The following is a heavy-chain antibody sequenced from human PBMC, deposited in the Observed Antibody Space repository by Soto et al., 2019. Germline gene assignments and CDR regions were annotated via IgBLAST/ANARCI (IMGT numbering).Heavy chain of an antibody. CDR2: IYSGGST. V-gene: IGHV3-53*04. D-gene: IGHD2-15*01. J-gene: IGHJ4*02. CDR1: GFTVSSNY. Sequence: EVQLVESGGGLVQPGGSLRLSCAASGFTVSSNYMSWVRQAPGKGLEWVSVIYSGGSTYYADSVKGRFTISRHNSKNTLDLQMNSGSAEDTAVYQCASGLVVVAATPGDYESWGQGSLVTVAA. CDR3: ASGLVVVAATPGDYES.